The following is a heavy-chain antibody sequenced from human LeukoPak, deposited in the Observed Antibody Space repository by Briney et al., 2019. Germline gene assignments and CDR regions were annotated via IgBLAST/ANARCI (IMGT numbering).Heavy chain of an antibody. CDR3: SRIYYHGSTGYYPDH. V-gene: IGHV3-72*01. Sequence: GGSLRLSCAVSGFTFSDHHMDWVRQAPGKGLEWIGRSKNKANAYSTVYAASVKGRFTFSRDDPKNSLYLQMDSLKDEDTVVYYCSRIYYHGSTGYYPDHWGQGTLVTVSS. J-gene: IGHJ4*02. D-gene: IGHD3-9*01. CDR1: GFTFSDHH. CDR2: SKNKANAYST.